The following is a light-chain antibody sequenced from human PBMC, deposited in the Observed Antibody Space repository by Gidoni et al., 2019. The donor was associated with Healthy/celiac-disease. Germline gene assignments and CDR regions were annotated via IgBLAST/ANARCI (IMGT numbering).Light chain of an antibody. Sequence: DIQMTQSPSFLSASVGDRVTITCQASQDISNYLNWYQQKPGKDPKLLIYDASNLETGVPSRFSGSGSWTDFTFTISSLQPEAIATYYCQQYDNLPLTFGGGTKVEIK. CDR2: DAS. CDR1: QDISNY. J-gene: IGKJ4*01. CDR3: QQYDNLPLT. V-gene: IGKV1-33*01.